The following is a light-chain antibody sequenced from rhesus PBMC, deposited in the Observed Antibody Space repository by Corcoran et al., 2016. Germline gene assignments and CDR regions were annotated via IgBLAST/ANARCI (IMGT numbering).Light chain of an antibody. CDR1: QGISDY. CDR3: LQGYSSPFT. Sequence: DIQMTQSPSSLSASVGDRVTITCRASQGISDYLSWYQRKPGKVPKRLIYAASNLESGVPSRFRGSGSGTEFTLTISSLQPEDFAAYYCLQGYSSPFTFGPGTKLDIK. CDR2: AAS. J-gene: IGKJ3*01. V-gene: IGKV1-36*02.